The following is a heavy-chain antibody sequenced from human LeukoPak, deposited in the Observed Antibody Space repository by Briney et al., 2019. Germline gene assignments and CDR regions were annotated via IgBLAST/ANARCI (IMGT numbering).Heavy chain of an antibody. CDR1: GGSISSGGYY. J-gene: IGHJ4*02. V-gene: IGHV4-31*03. CDR2: IYYSGST. CDR3: ARAGYCSSTSCPAFDY. D-gene: IGHD2-2*01. Sequence: SETLSLTCTVSGGSISSGGYYWSWIRQHPGKGLEWIGYIYYSGSTYYNPSLKGRVTISVDTSKNQFSLKLSSVTAADTAVYYCARAGYCSSTSCPAFDYWGQGTLVTVSS.